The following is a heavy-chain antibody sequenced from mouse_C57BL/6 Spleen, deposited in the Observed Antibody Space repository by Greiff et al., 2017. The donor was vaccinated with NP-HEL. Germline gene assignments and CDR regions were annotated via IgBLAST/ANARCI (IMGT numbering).Heavy chain of an antibody. V-gene: IGHV1-82*01. Sequence: VKLQESGPELVKPGASVKISCKASGYAFSSSWMNWVKQRPGKGLEWIGRIYPGDGDTNYNGKFKGKATLTADKSSSTAYMQLSSLTSEDSAVYFCAITYYSNSWFAYWGQGTLVTVSA. J-gene: IGHJ3*01. D-gene: IGHD2-5*01. CDR1: GYAFSSSW. CDR3: AITYYSNSWFAY. CDR2: IYPGDGDT.